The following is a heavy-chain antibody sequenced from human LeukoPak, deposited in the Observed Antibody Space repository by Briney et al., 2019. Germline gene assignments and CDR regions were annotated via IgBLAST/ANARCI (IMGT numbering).Heavy chain of an antibody. J-gene: IGHJ5*02. CDR2: MNPNSGNT. D-gene: IGHD3-22*01. Sequence: ASVKVSCKASGYTFTSYDINWVRQATGQGLEWMGWMNPNSGNTGYAQKFQGRVTITRNTSISTAYMELSSLRSDDTAVYYCARKPYYYDSSGYYYSWFDPWGQGTLVTVSS. V-gene: IGHV1-8*03. CDR1: GYTFTSYD. CDR3: ARKPYYYDSSGYYYSWFDP.